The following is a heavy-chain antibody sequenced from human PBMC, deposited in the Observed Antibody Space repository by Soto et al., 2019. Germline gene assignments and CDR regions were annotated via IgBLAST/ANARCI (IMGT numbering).Heavy chain of an antibody. CDR3: ARLLLPDVTGAFDV. CDR2: IDTSGNI. D-gene: IGHD2-2*01. V-gene: IGHV4-4*07. J-gene: IGHJ3*01. Sequence: PSETLSLTCTVSGCSIGSYYWSWIRQAAGKGLEWIGRIDTSGNINYNPSLRNRITMSVDTYTGQSRLHLRSVTAADRAVYYCARLLLPDVTGAFDVWGQGILVTVSS. CDR1: GCSIGSYY.